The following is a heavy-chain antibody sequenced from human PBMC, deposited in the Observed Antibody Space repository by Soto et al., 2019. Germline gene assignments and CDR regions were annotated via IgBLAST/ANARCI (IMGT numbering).Heavy chain of an antibody. J-gene: IGHJ4*02. Sequence: GGSLRLSCTASGFTFGDYAMSWFRQAPGKGLEWVGFIRSKAYGGTTEYAASVKGRFTISRDDSKSIAYLQMNSLKTEDTAVYYCTRDGLFTVVVPAAMTLWGQGTLVTVSS. CDR2: IRSKAYGGTT. V-gene: IGHV3-49*03. D-gene: IGHD2-2*01. CDR3: TRDGLFTVVVPAAMTL. CDR1: GFTFGDYA.